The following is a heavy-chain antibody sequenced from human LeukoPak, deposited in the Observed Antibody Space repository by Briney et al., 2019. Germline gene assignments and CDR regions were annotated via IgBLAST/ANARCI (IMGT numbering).Heavy chain of an antibody. CDR3: VSFYETY. V-gene: IGHV3-9*01. D-gene: IGHD2-2*01. J-gene: IGHJ4*02. CDR1: GFTFDNYV. CDR2: ISWNSGNI. Sequence: GRSLRLSCAASGFTFDNYVIHWVRQAPGKGLEWVSGISWNSGNIGYADSVKGRFTISKDNAKNTVYLQMNNLRAEDTAVYYCVSFYETYWGRGTLVTVSS.